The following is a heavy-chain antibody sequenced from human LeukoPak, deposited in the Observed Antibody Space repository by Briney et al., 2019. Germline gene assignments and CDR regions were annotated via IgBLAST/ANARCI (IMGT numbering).Heavy chain of an antibody. V-gene: IGHV4-39*07. J-gene: IGHJ2*01. Sequence: PSETLSLTCTVSGGSISSSSYYWGWIRQSPGKGLEWIGSIYYSGSTYYNPSLKSRVTISVDTSKNQFSLKLTSVTAADTAVYFCAKTNSDGYNYVDWYFDFWGRGTLVTVSS. CDR2: IYYSGST. CDR1: GGSISSSSYY. CDR3: AKTNSDGYNYVDWYFDF. D-gene: IGHD5-24*01.